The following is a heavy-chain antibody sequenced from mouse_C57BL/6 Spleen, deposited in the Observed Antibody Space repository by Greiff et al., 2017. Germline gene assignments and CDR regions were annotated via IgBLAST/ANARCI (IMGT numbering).Heavy chain of an antibody. CDR2: IYPGNSDT. CDR1: GYTFTSYW. CDR3: TSATTVVGTGEDFDH. Sequence: EVQLQQSGTVLARPGASVKMSCKTSGYTFTSYWMHWVKQRPGQGLEWIGAIYPGNSDTSYNQKFKGKAKLTAVTSASTAYMELSSLTNEDSAVYYCTSATTVVGTGEDFDHWGQGTTLTVSS. D-gene: IGHD1-1*01. J-gene: IGHJ2*01. V-gene: IGHV1-5*01.